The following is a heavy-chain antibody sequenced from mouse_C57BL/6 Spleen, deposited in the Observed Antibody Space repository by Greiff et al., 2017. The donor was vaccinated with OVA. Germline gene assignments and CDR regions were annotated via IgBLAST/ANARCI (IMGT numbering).Heavy chain of an antibody. CDR3: ARHYGYSPYYCDY. Sequence: EVQLQQSGAELVKPGASVKLSCTASGFNIKDYYMHWVKQRTEQGLEWIGRIDPEDGEPKYAPKFQGKATITADTSSNTAYLQLSSLTSEDTAVYYCARHYGYSPYYCDYWGQGTTLTVSS. CDR2: IDPEDGEP. J-gene: IGHJ2*01. CDR1: GFNIKDYY. V-gene: IGHV14-2*01. D-gene: IGHD2-2*01.